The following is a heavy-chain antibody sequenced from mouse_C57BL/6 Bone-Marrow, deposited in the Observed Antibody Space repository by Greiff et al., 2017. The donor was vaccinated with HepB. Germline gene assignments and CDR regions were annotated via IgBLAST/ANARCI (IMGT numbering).Heavy chain of an antibody. CDR2: IYPGGGYT. Sequence: LQESGAELVRPGTSVKMSCKASGYTFTNYWIGWAKQRPGHGLEWIGDIYPGGGYTNYNEKFKGKATLTADKSSSTAYMQFSSLTSEDSAIYYCARGGGSSPFAYWGQGTLVTVSA. J-gene: IGHJ3*01. CDR3: ARGGGSSPFAY. D-gene: IGHD1-1*01. V-gene: IGHV1-63*01. CDR1: GYTFTNYW.